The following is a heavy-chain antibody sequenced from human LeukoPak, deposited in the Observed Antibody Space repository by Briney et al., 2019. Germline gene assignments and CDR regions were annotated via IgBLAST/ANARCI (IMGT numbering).Heavy chain of an antibody. CDR2: ISFDGRNQ. D-gene: IGHD1-1*01. CDR3: ARDLPPYNWNDGHPIDY. V-gene: IGHV3-30*03. J-gene: IGHJ4*02. Sequence: GGSLRLSCAASGFTFRSFGMHWARQAPGKGLEWVAIISFDGRNQYYADSVKGRFTISRGNSKNTLYLQMNSLRAEDTAVYYCARDLPPYNWNDGHPIDYWGQGTLVTVSS. CDR1: GFTFRSFG.